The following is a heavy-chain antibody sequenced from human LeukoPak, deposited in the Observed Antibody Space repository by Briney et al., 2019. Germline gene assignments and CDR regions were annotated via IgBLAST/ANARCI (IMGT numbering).Heavy chain of an antibody. CDR2: ISAYNGNT. Sequence: ASVKVSCKASGYTFTSYGISWVRQAPGQGLEWMGWISAYNGNTNYAQKLQGRVTMTTDTSTGTAYMELRSLRSDDTAVYYCARDLYDFWSGYPEYFQHWGQGTLVTVSS. V-gene: IGHV1-18*01. CDR1: GYTFTSYG. J-gene: IGHJ1*01. D-gene: IGHD3-3*01. CDR3: ARDLYDFWSGYPEYFQH.